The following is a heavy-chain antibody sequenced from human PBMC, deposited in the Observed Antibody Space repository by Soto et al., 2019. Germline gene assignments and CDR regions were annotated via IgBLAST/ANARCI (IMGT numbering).Heavy chain of an antibody. J-gene: IGHJ6*02. V-gene: IGHV3-11*01. D-gene: IGHD2-15*01. CDR3: ARVGCSGGFCYAALDV. CDR1: GFTFSDYY. Sequence: QVQLVESGGGLVKPGGSLRLSCAASGFTFSDYYMMWIRQAPGKGLECISYISKSSSTIKYADSVKGRFTISRDNAKKSLSLQMNSLRAEDTAVYYCARVGCSGGFCYAALDVWGQGTTVTVSS. CDR2: ISKSSSTI.